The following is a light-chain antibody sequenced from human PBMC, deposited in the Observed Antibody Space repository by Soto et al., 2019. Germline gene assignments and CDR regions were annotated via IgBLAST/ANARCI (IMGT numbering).Light chain of an antibody. V-gene: IGLV2-14*03. CDR3: SSYTVSRNYG. J-gene: IGLJ1*01. CDR1: SSDVGAFNF. CDR2: NVY. Sequence: QSVLTQPASVSGSPGQSITISCTGTSSDVGAFNFVSWHQQHPGKAPKLMIYNVYDRPSGVSYRFSGSKYGNTAYLNISGLQGEDEADYYCSSYTVSRNYGFGTGTKVTVL.